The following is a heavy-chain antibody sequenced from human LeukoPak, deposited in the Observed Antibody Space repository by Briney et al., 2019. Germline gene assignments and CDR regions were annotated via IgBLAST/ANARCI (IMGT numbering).Heavy chain of an antibody. CDR2: INPNSGST. D-gene: IGHD6-19*01. J-gene: IGHJ5*02. Sequence: GASVKVSCKASGYTFTCYYMHWVRQAPGQGLEWMGRINPNSGSTNYAQKFQGRVTMTRDTSISTAYMELSRLRSDDTAVYYCARAHRGYSSGGHRIIDPWGQGTLVTVSS. V-gene: IGHV1-2*06. CDR3: ARAHRGYSSGGHRIIDP. CDR1: GYTFTCYY.